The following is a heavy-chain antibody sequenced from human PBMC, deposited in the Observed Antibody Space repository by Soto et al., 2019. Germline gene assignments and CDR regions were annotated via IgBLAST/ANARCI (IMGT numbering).Heavy chain of an antibody. CDR3: AMYSSSSDYYYGMDV. J-gene: IGHJ6*02. CDR2: IYPGDSDT. D-gene: IGHD6-6*01. Sequence: GESLKISCKGSGYSFTSYWIGWVRQMPGKGLEWMGIIYPGDSDTRYSPSFQGQVTISADKSISTAYLQWSSPKASDTAMYYCAMYSSSSDYYYGMDVWGQGTTVTVSS. V-gene: IGHV5-51*01. CDR1: GYSFTSYW.